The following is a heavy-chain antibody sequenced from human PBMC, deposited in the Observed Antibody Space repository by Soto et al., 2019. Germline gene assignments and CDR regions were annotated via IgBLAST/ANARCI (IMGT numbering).Heavy chain of an antibody. D-gene: IGHD3-3*01. CDR2: MNPNSGNT. CDR1: GYTFTSYD. J-gene: IGHJ6*03. Sequence: QVQLVQSGAEVKKPGASVKVSCKASGYTFTSYDINWVRQATGQGLEWMGWMNPNSGNTGYAQKFQGRVTMTRNTSISTAYMELSSLRSEDTAVYYCAGGYYVFWSGDYYYYMDVWGKGTTVTVSS. V-gene: IGHV1-8*01. CDR3: AGGYYVFWSGDYYYYMDV.